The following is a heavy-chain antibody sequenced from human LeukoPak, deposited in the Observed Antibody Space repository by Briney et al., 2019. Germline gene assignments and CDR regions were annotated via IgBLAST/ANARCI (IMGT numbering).Heavy chain of an antibody. CDR1: GFTFDDYG. Sequence: GSLRLSCAASGFTFDDYGMIWVRQAPGKGLEWVSAINWNGGSTGYADSVKGRFTISRDNAKNSLYLQMNSLRAEDTALYYCARDTTLYYDGSGFDAFDIWGQGTMVTVSS. CDR3: ARDTTLYYDGSGFDAFDI. CDR2: INWNGGST. J-gene: IGHJ3*02. V-gene: IGHV3-20*04. D-gene: IGHD3-22*01.